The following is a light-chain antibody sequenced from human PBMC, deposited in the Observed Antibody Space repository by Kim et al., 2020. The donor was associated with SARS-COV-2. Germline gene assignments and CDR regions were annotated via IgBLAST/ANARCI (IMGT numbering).Light chain of an antibody. J-gene: IGKJ1*01. Sequence: DIVMTQSPDSLAVSLGERATINCKSSQSVLYSSNNKNYLAWYQQKPGQPPKLLIYWASTRESGVPDRFSGSGSGTDFTLTISSLQAEDVAVYSCKKYNSTPWRFAEGTKVDIK. CDR1: QSVLYSSNNKNY. V-gene: IGKV4-1*01. CDR3: KKYNSTPWR. CDR2: WAS.